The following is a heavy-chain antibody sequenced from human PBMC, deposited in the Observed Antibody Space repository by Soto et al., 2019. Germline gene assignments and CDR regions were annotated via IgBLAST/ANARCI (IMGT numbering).Heavy chain of an antibody. V-gene: IGHV5-10-1*01. Sequence: GESLKISCKGSGYSFAGYWITWVREKPGKGLEWMGRIDPSDSQTYYSPSFRGHVTISVTRSITTVFLQWSSLRASDTAMYYCARQIYDSDTGPNFQYYFDSWGQGTPVTVSS. J-gene: IGHJ4*02. CDR3: ARQIYDSDTGPNFQYYFDS. CDR2: IDPSDSQT. CDR1: GYSFAGYW. D-gene: IGHD3-22*01.